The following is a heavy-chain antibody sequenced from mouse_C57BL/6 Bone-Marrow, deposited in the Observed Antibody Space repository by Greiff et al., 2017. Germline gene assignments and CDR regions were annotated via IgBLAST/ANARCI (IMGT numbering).Heavy chain of an antibody. D-gene: IGHD1-1*01. J-gene: IGHJ4*01. CDR1: GYTFTSYW. V-gene: IGHV1-64*01. CDR3: TRTPYYYGSSVYAMDY. Sequence: QVQLQQPGAELVKPGASVKLSCKASGYTFTSYWMHWVKQRPGQGLEWIGMIHPNSGSTNYNEKFKSKATLTVDKSSSTAYMQLSSLTSEDSAVYYCTRTPYYYGSSVYAMDYWGQGTSVTVSS. CDR2: IHPNSGST.